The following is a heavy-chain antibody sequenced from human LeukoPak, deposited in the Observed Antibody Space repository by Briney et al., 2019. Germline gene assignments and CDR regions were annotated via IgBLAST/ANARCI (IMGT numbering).Heavy chain of an antibody. J-gene: IGHJ4*02. V-gene: IGHV7-4-1*02. Sequence: ASVRVSCKASGYTFTTHSINWLRQAPGQGLEWMGWITTNTGNPTYAQGFTGRFVFSLDTSVSTAYLQISSLKAEDTAVYYCARDASTIRFDYWGQGTLVTVSS. CDR1: GYTFTTHS. D-gene: IGHD5-24*01. CDR2: ITTNTGNP. CDR3: ARDASTIRFDY.